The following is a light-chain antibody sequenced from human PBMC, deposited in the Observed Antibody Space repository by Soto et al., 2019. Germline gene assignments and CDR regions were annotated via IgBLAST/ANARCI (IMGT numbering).Light chain of an antibody. Sequence: QSVLTQPPSVSGCPGQSVTSSWAWISSNIGAGYEVHWYQHLPGKAPKLLIYGNTNRPSGVPDRFSGSKSGTSASLAITGLQAEDEADYYCQSYDTSLSASYVFGGGTKVTVL. CDR1: SSNIGAGYE. J-gene: IGLJ1*01. V-gene: IGLV1-40*01. CDR3: QSYDTSLSASYV. CDR2: GNT.